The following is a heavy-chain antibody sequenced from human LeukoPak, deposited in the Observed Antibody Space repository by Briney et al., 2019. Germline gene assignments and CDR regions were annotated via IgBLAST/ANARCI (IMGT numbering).Heavy chain of an antibody. CDR2: ISGSGGST. CDR1: GFTFSSYA. J-gene: IGHJ6*03. Sequence: GGSLRLSCAASGFTFSSYAMSWVRQAPGKGLEWVSAISGSGGSTYYADSVKGRFTISRDNSKNTLYLQMNSLRAEDTAVYYCAKFRGNNYYYYMDVWGKGTTVTISS. CDR3: AKFRGNNYYYYMDV. V-gene: IGHV3-23*01. D-gene: IGHD2/OR15-2a*01.